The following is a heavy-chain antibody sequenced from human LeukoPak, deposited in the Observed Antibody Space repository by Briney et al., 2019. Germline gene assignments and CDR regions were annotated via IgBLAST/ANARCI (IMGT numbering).Heavy chain of an antibody. CDR1: GYTFTSYD. D-gene: IGHD6-19*01. J-gene: IGHJ4*02. Sequence: ASVKVSCKASGYTFTSYDINWVRQATGQGPEWMGWISAYNGNTNYAQKLQGRVTMTTDTSTSTAYMELRSLRSDDTAVYYCARGLAVAGTPHFDYWGQGTLVTVSS. CDR2: ISAYNGNT. V-gene: IGHV1-18*01. CDR3: ARGLAVAGTPHFDY.